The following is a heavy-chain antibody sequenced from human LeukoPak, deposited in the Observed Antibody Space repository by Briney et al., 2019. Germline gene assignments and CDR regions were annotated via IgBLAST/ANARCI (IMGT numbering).Heavy chain of an antibody. D-gene: IGHD4-17*01. V-gene: IGHV4-59*06. Sequence: SETLSLTCTVSGGSISSYYWSWIRQPPGKGLEWIGYIYYSGSIYYNPSLKSRVTISVDTSKNQFSLKLTSVTAADTAVYYCASTSVTTSEFDYWGQGTLVTVSS. J-gene: IGHJ4*02. CDR2: IYYSGSI. CDR3: ASTSVTTSEFDY. CDR1: GGSISSYY.